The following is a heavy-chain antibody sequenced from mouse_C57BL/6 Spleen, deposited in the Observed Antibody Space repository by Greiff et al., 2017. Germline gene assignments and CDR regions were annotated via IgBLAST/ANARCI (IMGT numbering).Heavy chain of an antibody. Sequence: QVQLQQSGPELVKPGASVKISCKASGYAFSSSWMNWVKQRPGKGLEWIGRIYPGDGDTNYNGKFKGKATLTADKSSSTAYMQRSSLTSEDSAVYFCAREGTAKGYWGQGTTLTVSS. J-gene: IGHJ2*01. V-gene: IGHV1-82*01. CDR3: AREGTAKGY. CDR1: GYAFSSSW. CDR2: IYPGDGDT. D-gene: IGHD3-3*01.